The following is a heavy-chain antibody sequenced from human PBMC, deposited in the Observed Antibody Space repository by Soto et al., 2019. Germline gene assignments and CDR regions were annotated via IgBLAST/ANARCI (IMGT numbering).Heavy chain of an antibody. CDR2: IYYSGST. CDR1: GGSISSYY. J-gene: IGHJ4*02. Sequence: SETLSLTCTVSGGSISSYYWSWIRQPPGKGLEWIGYIYYSGSTNYNPSLKSRVTISVDTSKNQFSLKLSSVTAADTAVYYCGSTNYDDSSGYYLAFDYWGQGTLVTVSS. CDR3: GSTNYDDSSGYYLAFDY. V-gene: IGHV4-59*08. D-gene: IGHD3-22*01.